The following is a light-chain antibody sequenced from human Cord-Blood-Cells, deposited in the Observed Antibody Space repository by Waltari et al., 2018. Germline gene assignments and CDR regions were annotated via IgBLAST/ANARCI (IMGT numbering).Light chain of an antibody. CDR1: QSISGY. CDR2: AAS. Sequence: DIQMTQSPSSLSASVGDRVTITCRASQSISGYLNWYQQKPGKAPKPLIYAASSLQSGVPSRFSGSGSGTDFTLTISSLQPEDFETYYCQQSYSTPWTFGQGTKVEIK. J-gene: IGKJ1*01. CDR3: QQSYSTPWT. V-gene: IGKV1-39*01.